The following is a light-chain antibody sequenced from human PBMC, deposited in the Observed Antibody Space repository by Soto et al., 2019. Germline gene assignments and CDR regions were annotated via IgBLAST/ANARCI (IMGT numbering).Light chain of an antibody. Sequence: QSALTQPASVSGSPGQSITISCTGTSSDDGGYNYVSWYQQHPGKAPKLMIYDVSNRPSGVSNRFSGSKSGNTASLTISGLQAEDEADYYCSSYTSSILFGGGTKLTVL. CDR2: DVS. CDR3: SSYTSSIL. J-gene: IGLJ2*01. CDR1: SSDDGGYNY. V-gene: IGLV2-14*01.